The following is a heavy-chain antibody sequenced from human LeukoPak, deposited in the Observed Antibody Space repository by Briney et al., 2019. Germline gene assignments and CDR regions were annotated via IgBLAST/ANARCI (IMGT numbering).Heavy chain of an antibody. D-gene: IGHD6-13*01. V-gene: IGHV3-74*01. CDR2: INSDGSAT. Sequence: GGSLRLSCAASGFSFTNYWMHWVRQAPGKGLVWVSHINSDGSATRYADSVKGRFTISRDNAMNTLYLQMNSLRAEDTAVYYCARTTTPLLAAAGSTYYYYGMDVWGQGTTVTVSS. J-gene: IGHJ6*02. CDR1: GFSFTNYW. CDR3: ARTTTPLLAAAGSTYYYYGMDV.